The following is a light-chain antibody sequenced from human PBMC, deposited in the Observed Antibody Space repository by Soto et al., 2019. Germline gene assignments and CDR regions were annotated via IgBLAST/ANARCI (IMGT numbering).Light chain of an antibody. Sequence: QSALTQPASVSGSPGQSITISCTGTSRDVGSYNLVSWYQQHPGKAPKLMIYEGSKRPSGVSNRFSGSKSGNTASLTISGLQAEDEADYYCCSYAGSSTDYVFGTGTKVTVL. CDR1: SRDVGSYNL. CDR3: CSYAGSSTDYV. J-gene: IGLJ1*01. CDR2: EGS. V-gene: IGLV2-23*01.